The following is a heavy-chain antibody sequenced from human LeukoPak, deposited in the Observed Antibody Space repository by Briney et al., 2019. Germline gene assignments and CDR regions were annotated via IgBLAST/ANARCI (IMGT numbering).Heavy chain of an antibody. V-gene: IGHV1-2*07. CDR1: GYTFTTYY. D-gene: IGHD3-16*02. CDR2: INPNSGGT. J-gene: IGHJ4*02. CDR3: VRDIDFDY. Sequence: ASVTVSFKASGYTFTTYYMQWVRQAPGQGLEWMGWINPNSGGTNYAHKFQGRVTMTRDTAINTAYMELNRLTCDDTDGAQCVRDIDFDYCGQGTLVTVSS.